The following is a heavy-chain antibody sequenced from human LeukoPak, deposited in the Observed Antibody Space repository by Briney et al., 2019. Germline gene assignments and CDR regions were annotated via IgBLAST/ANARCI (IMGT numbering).Heavy chain of an antibody. CDR2: ISYDGSHK. CDR1: GFTFSSYA. CDR3: AGYSGWSYNWFDP. V-gene: IGHV3-30*04. Sequence: GGSLRLSCAASGFTFSSYAMHWVRQAPGKGLEWVALISYDGSHKYYADSVKGRFTISRDNSKNTLYLLMNSLSAEDTAVYYCAGYSGWSYNWFDPWGQGTLVTVSS. J-gene: IGHJ5*02. D-gene: IGHD6-19*01.